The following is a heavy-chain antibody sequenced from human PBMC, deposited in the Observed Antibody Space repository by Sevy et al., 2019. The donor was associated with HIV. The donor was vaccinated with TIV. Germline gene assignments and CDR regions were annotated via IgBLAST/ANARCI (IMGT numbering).Heavy chain of an antibody. CDR2: ISHSGST. V-gene: IGHV4-34*01. Sequence: SETLSLTCAVYGGSFSSYYGSWIRQPPGKGLEWIGEISHSGSTNYNPSLKNRVTISVDTSKNQFSLKLSSVTAADTAVYYCATGLGNYGDYWCQGTLVTVSS. J-gene: IGHJ4*02. CDR3: ATGLGNYGDY. D-gene: IGHD4-17*01. CDR1: GGSFSSYY.